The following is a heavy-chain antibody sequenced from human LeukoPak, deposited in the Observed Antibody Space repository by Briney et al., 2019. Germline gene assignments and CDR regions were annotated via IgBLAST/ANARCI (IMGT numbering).Heavy chain of an antibody. CDR1: GVSISSGGYY. CDR3: ARDGSNEGSSWIEYFQH. J-gene: IGHJ1*01. CDR2: IYYSGTT. V-gene: IGHV4-31*03. Sequence: SQTLSLTCTVSGVSISSGGYYWSRIPQHPGQGLVSISYIYYSGTTYYNPYLKSRVTISVDTSKKQFYLKLSSVTAADTAVYYCARDGSNEGSSWIEYFQHWGQGTLVTVSS. D-gene: IGHD6-13*01.